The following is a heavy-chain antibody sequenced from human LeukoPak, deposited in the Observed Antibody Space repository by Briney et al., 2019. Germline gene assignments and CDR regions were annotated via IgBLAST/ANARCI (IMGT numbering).Heavy chain of an antibody. J-gene: IGHJ5*02. CDR1: GYSFTSYW. CDR2: IDPSDSYT. Sequence: KGGESLKISCKGSGYSFTSYWISWVRQMPGKGLEWMGRIDPSDSYTNYSPSFQGHVTISADKSISTAYLQWSSLKASDTAMYYCASEVVTIFGVVINNWFDPWGQGTLVTVSS. CDR3: ASEVVTIFGVVINNWFDP. V-gene: IGHV5-10-1*01. D-gene: IGHD3-3*01.